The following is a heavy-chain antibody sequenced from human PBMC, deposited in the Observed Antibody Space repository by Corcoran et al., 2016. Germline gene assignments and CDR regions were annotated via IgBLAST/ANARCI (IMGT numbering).Heavy chain of an antibody. Sequence: QLQLQESGPGLVKPSETLSLTCTVSGGSISSSSYYWGWIRQPPGKGLEWIGSIYYSGSTYYNPSLKSRVTISVDTAKNQFSLKLSSVTAADTAVYYCASQWRFYVWGANFDYWGQGTLVTVSS. D-gene: IGHD3-16*01. CDR1: GGSISSSSYY. V-gene: IGHV4-39*07. CDR3: ASQWRFYVWGANFDY. CDR2: IYYSGST. J-gene: IGHJ4*02.